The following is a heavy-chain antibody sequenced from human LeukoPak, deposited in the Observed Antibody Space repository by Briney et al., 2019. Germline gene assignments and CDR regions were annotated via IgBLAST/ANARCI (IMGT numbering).Heavy chain of an antibody. J-gene: IGHJ4*02. Sequence: GGSLRLSCAASGFTFSSYAMSWVRQAPGKGLEWVSAISGSGGSTYYADSVKARFTISRDNSKNTVYLEMSSLRAEDTAVYYCARQYCSSTSCYDLHFDYWGQGTLVTVSS. D-gene: IGHD2-2*01. V-gene: IGHV3-23*01. CDR3: ARQYCSSTSCYDLHFDY. CDR2: ISGSGGST. CDR1: GFTFSSYA.